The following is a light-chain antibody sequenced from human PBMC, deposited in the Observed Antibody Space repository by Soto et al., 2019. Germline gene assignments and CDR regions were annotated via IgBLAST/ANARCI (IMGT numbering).Light chain of an antibody. J-gene: IGKJ1*01. V-gene: IGKV3-20*01. CDR2: GAS. CDR1: QSVDTF. Sequence: EIVLKQSPGTLSLARVEISTLSCRSSQSVDTFLVWYQQKPGQAPRLLISGASSRATGIPDRFRGSVSGTDFTLTISGVEPEDFAVYYCQQYAKSPPWTVGQGTKVDI. CDR3: QQYAKSPPWT.